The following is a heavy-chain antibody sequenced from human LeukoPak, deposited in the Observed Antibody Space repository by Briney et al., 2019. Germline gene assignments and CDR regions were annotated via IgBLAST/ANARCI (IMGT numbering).Heavy chain of an antibody. V-gene: IGHV4-59*01. J-gene: IGHJ5*02. CDR2: IYYSGST. CDR1: GDSISSYY. D-gene: IGHD3-10*01. Sequence: KPSETLSLTCTVSGDSISSYYWSWIRQPPGKGLEWIGYIYYSGSTNYNPSLKSRVTISVDTSKNQFSLKLSPVTAADTAVYYCASTKYYYGSGSKVNWFDPWGQGTLVTVSS. CDR3: ASTKYYYGSGSKVNWFDP.